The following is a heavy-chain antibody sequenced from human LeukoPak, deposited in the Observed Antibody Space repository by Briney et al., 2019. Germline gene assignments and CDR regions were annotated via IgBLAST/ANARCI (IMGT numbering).Heavy chain of an antibody. Sequence: SETLSLTCAVYGGSFSGYYWSWIRQPPGKGLEWIGEINHSGSTNYNPSLKSRVTISVDTSKNQFSLKLSSVTAADTAVYYCARLPRDILTGYLVDYWGQGTLVTVSS. CDR1: GGSFSGYY. V-gene: IGHV4-34*01. D-gene: IGHD3-9*01. CDR2: INHSGST. J-gene: IGHJ4*02. CDR3: ARLPRDILTGYLVDY.